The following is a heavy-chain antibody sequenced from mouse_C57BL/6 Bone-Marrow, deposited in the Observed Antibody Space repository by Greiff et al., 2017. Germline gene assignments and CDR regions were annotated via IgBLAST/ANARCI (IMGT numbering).Heavy chain of an antibody. Sequence: QVQLQQPGAELVRPGSSVKLSCKASGYTFTSYWMDWVKQRPGQGLEWIGNIYPSDSETHYNQKFKDKATLTVYKSSSTAYMQLSSLTSEDSAFYYCARRGYYYGSSYDAMDYWGQGTSVTVSS. J-gene: IGHJ4*01. V-gene: IGHV1-61*01. D-gene: IGHD1-1*01. CDR3: ARRGYYYGSSYDAMDY. CDR1: GYTFTSYW. CDR2: IYPSDSET.